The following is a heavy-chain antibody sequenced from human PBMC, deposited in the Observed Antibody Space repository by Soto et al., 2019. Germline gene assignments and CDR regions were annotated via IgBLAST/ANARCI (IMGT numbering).Heavy chain of an antibody. CDR1: GGSISSSSYY. CDR2: IYYSGST. J-gene: IGHJ6*02. Sequence: SETLSLTCTVSGGSISSSSYYWGWIRQPPGKGLEWIGSIYYSGSTYYNPSLKSRVTISVDTSKNQFSLKLSSVTAADTAVYYCARHRKEGGYDFWSGYFRRGEDYYYYYGMDVWGQGTTVTV. D-gene: IGHD3-3*01. V-gene: IGHV4-39*01. CDR3: ARHRKEGGYDFWSGYFRRGEDYYYYYGMDV.